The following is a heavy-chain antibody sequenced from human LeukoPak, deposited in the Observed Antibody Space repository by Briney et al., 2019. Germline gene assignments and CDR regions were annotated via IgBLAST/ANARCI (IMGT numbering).Heavy chain of an antibody. Sequence: GGSLRLSCAASGFTFSTNHMTWVRQAPGKGPEWVSVIYSDGNTYYADSVKGRFTISRDKSKNTLYLQVNSLRAEDTAVYYCVRDLTWGQGTLVTVSS. CDR3: VRDLT. J-gene: IGHJ5*02. CDR1: GFTFSTNH. V-gene: IGHV3-53*01. CDR2: IYSDGNT.